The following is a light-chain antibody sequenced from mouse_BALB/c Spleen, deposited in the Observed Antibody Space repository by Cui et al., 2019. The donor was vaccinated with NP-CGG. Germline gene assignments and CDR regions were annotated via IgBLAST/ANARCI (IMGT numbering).Light chain of an antibody. J-gene: IGLJ1*01. Sequence: QAVLTQASALTPSPGETVTLTCRSSTGAVTTKNYANWVQEKPDHLFTGLIGGTNNRTPGVPARFSGSLIGDKAALTITGAQTEDEAIYFCALWYSNHWVFGGGTKLTVL. V-gene: IGLV1*01. CDR1: TGAVTTKNY. CDR3: ALWYSNHWV. CDR2: GTN.